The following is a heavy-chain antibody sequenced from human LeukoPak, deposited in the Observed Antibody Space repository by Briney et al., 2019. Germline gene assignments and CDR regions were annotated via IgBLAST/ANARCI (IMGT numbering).Heavy chain of an antibody. V-gene: IGHV4-34*01. J-gene: IGHJ4*02. Sequence: SETLSLTCAVSGGSFCGSYWGWIPQPPGKGLEWIGEINHSGSTNYNPSLKSRVTISVDTSKNQFSLQLSSVTAADTAVYYCARWEGGSYHDFDYWGQGTLVTVSS. CDR3: ARWEGGSYHDFDY. CDR2: INHSGST. D-gene: IGHD1-26*01. CDR1: GGSFCGSY.